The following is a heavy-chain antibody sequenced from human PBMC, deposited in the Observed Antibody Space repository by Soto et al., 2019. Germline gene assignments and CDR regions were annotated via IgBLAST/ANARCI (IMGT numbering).Heavy chain of an antibody. J-gene: IGHJ4*02. CDR1: GGSVSGGIYY. Sequence: QVQLQESGPGQVKPSETLSLTCSVSGGSVSGGIYYWNWILQPPGKGLEWIGYIYDSGTTNYNPSLKSRVTISVDTSKNQFSLKVSSVTAADTAVYYCARAPFGDYGQFDSWGQGTLVTVSS. V-gene: IGHV4-61*01. CDR2: IYDSGTT. CDR3: ARAPFGDYGQFDS. D-gene: IGHD4-17*01.